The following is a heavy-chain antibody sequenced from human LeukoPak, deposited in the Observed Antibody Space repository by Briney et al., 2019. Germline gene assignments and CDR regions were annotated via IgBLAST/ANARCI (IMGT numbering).Heavy chain of an antibody. J-gene: IGHJ4*02. CDR1: GFTFGDYA. Sequence: PGGSLRLSCTASGFTFGDYAMSWFRQAPGKGLEWVGRIKSKTDGGTTDYAAPVKGRFTISRDDSKNTLYLQMNSLKTEDTAVYYCTTASSGWYLSDYWGQGTLVTVSS. CDR2: IKSKTDGGTT. CDR3: TTASSGWYLSDY. D-gene: IGHD6-19*01. V-gene: IGHV3-15*01.